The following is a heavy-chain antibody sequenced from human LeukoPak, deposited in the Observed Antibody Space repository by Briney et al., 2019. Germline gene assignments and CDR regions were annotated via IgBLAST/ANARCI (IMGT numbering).Heavy chain of an antibody. D-gene: IGHD5-24*01. CDR2: IKQAGTQK. Sequence: GGSLRLSCAASGFTFSSYWMSWVRQAPGKGLEWVAAIKQAGTQKFYVDSVKGRFTISRDNANNSLFLQMNSLSVEDTAVYYCARDGRWLQSHWGKGTLVTVSS. V-gene: IGHV3-7*01. CDR1: GFTFSSYW. CDR3: ARDGRWLQSH. J-gene: IGHJ4*02.